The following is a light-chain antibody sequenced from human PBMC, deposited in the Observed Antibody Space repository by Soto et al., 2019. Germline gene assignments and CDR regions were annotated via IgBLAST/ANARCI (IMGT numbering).Light chain of an antibody. CDR2: DVS. Sequence: QSVLTQPASVSGSPGQSITISCTGTSSDVGGYNYVSWYQQHPGKAPKLMIYDVSNRPSGGSNRFSGSKSGNTASLTISGLQAEDEADYYCSSYTSSSTPLYVFGTGTKVTVL. V-gene: IGLV2-14*01. CDR1: SSDVGGYNY. J-gene: IGLJ1*01. CDR3: SSYTSSSTPLYV.